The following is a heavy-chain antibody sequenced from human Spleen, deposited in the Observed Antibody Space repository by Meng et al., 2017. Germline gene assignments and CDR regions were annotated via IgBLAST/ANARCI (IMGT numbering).Heavy chain of an antibody. CDR3: ASGTPGRSYCDY. D-gene: IGHD2-15*01. V-gene: IGHV1-18*01. CDR1: GYTFGSYG. CDR2: FVNYVDT. Sequence: QVHLLQSGPEVNKPGASVRVSCKASGYTFGSYGICWVRQAPGQGLEWMGWFVNYVDTYPAPKFQGRVTMTTDTPTNQAFMELRSLTSDDTAVYYCASGTPGRSYCDYWGQGTLVTISS. J-gene: IGHJ4*02.